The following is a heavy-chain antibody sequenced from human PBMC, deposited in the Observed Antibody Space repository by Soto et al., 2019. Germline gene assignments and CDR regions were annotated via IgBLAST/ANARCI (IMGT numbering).Heavy chain of an antibody. Sequence: EVQLLESGGGLVQPGGSLRLSCAASGFTFSSYAMSWVRQAPGKGLEWVSTILGRGGSTYYADSVKGRFTIARDNSKNTLFLQMNSLRAEDTAVYYCAKARGRGEAFDIWGQGTMVTVSS. D-gene: IGHD3-16*01. CDR1: GFTFSSYA. V-gene: IGHV3-23*01. CDR3: AKARGRGEAFDI. CDR2: ILGRGGST. J-gene: IGHJ3*02.